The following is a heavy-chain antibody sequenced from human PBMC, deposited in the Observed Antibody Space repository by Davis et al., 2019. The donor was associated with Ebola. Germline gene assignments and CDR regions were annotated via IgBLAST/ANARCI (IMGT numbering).Heavy chain of an antibody. V-gene: IGHV1-18*01. CDR3: ARERILLAWFDP. D-gene: IGHD2-15*01. CDR2: ISAYNGNT. Sequence: ASVKVSCKASGYTFTSYGISWVRQAPGQGLEWMGWISAYNGNTNYAQKLQGRVTMTTGTSTSTAYMELRSLSSDDTAVYYCARERILLAWFDPWGQGTLVTVSS. J-gene: IGHJ5*02. CDR1: GYTFTSYG.